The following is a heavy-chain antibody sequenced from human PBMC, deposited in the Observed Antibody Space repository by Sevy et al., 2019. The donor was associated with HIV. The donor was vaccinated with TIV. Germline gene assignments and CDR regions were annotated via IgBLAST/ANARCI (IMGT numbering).Heavy chain of an antibody. Sequence: GESLKISCKGSGYSFTNYWVAWVRQMPGKGLEWMGIIYPGDSDTKYSQSFEGQVTISADKSIGTAYLEWRSLKVSDIAIYYCARLCSNRLAHFGLDVWGQGTAVTVSS. D-gene: IGHD3-9*01. CDR3: ARLCSNRLAHFGLDV. CDR1: GYSFTNYW. CDR2: IYPGDSDT. J-gene: IGHJ6*02. V-gene: IGHV5-51*01.